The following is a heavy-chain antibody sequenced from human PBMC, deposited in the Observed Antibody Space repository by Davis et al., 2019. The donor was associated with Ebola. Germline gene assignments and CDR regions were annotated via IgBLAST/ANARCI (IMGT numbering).Heavy chain of an antibody. CDR1: GYTFTSYA. Sequence: AASVKVSCKASGYTFTSYAMHWVRQAPGQRLEWMGWINAGNGNTKYSQKFQGRVTITRDTSASTAYMELRSLRSEDTAVYYCARDKGSGYYYDYWGQGTLVTVSS. CDR3: ARDKGSGYYYDY. V-gene: IGHV1-3*01. CDR2: INAGNGNT. D-gene: IGHD3-22*01. J-gene: IGHJ4*02.